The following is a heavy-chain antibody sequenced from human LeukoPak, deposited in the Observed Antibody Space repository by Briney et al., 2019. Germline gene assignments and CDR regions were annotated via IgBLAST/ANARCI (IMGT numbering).Heavy chain of an antibody. CDR2: IYPGDSDT. CDR1: GYSFATYW. J-gene: IGHJ4*02. D-gene: IGHD6-19*01. V-gene: IGHV5-51*01. Sequence: GESLKISCKGSGYSFATYWIGWVRQMPGKGLEWMGIIYPGDSDTRYSPSFQGQVTISADKSISTACLQWSSLKASDTAMYYCARHERAVAGRIPGVDYWGQGTLVTVSS. CDR3: ARHERAVAGRIPGVDY.